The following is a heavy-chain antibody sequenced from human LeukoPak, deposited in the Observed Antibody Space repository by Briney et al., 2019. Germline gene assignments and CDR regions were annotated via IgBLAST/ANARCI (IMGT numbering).Heavy chain of an antibody. V-gene: IGHV1-2*02. CDR2: INPNSGGT. D-gene: IGHD3-3*01. J-gene: IGHJ5*02. CDR3: ARGWTIFGVVVSYSNWFDP. CDR1: GYTFTGYY. Sequence: ASVKVSCKASGYTFTGYYMHWVRQAPGQGLEWMGWINPNSGGTNYAQKFQGRVTMTRDTSISTPYMELSRLRSDDTAVYYCARGWTIFGVVVSYSNWFDPWGQGTLVTVSS.